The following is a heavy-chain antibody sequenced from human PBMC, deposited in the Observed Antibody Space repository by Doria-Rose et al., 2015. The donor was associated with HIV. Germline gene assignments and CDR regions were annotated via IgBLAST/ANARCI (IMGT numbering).Heavy chain of an antibody. CDR1: RVSLSSPGMG. CDR3: ARIKSSRWYHKYYFDF. Sequence: QITLKESGPVLVKPTETLTLTCTVSRVSLSSPGMGVSWIRQHPGKALEWLANICSDDERSYITSLKSRLTSSRGTAKSQVVLTMTDMDPVDTATYYCARIKSSRWYHKYYFDFWGQGTLVIFSA. D-gene: IGHD6-13*01. CDR2: ICSDDER. V-gene: IGHV2-26*01. J-gene: IGHJ4*02.